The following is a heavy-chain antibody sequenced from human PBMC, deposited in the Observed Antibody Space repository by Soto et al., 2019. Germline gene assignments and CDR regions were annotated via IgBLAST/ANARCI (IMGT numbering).Heavy chain of an antibody. CDR2: IIPIFGTA. CDR3: ARQGDALRDYYYGMDV. V-gene: IGHV1-69*12. CDR1: GGTFSSYA. J-gene: IGHJ6*02. Sequence: QVQLVQSGAEVKKPGSSVTVSCKASGGTFSSYAISWVRQAPGHGLDWMGGIIPIFGTANYAQKFHGRVTITADESTSTAYMELSSLRSEDTAVYYCARQGDALRDYYYGMDVWGQGTTVTVSS. D-gene: IGHD3-10*01.